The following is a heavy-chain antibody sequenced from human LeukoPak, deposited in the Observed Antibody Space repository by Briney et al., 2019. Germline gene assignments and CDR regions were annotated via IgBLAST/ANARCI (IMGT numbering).Heavy chain of an antibody. CDR2: IKHSGST. CDR3: ARRYSGGWPFDY. CDR1: GGSFSDYY. D-gene: IGHD6-19*01. J-gene: IGHJ4*02. V-gene: IGHV4-34*01. Sequence: PSETLSLTCAVYGGSFSDYYWSWIRQPPGKGLEWIGEIKHSGSTNYNPSLKSRVTILVDTSKNQFSLKLISVTAADTAVYYCARRYSGGWPFDYWGQGTLVTVSS.